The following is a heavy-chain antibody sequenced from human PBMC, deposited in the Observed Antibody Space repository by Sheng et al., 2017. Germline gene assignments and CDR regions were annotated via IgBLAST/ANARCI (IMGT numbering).Heavy chain of an antibody. Sequence: QVQLQQWGAGLLKPSETLSLTCAVYGGSFSGYYWSWIRQPPGKGLEWIGEINHSGSTNYNPSLKSRVTISVDTSKNQFSLKLSSVTAADTAVYYCARAYCGGDCYPDYWGQGTLVTVSS. V-gene: IGHV4-34*01. J-gene: IGHJ4*02. CDR3: ARAYCGGDCYPDY. CDR1: GGSFSGYY. D-gene: IGHD2-21*02. CDR2: INHSGST.